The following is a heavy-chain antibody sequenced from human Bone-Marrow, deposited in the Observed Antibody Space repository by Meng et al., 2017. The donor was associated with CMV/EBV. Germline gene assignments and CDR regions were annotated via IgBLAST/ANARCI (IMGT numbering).Heavy chain of an antibody. CDR1: GFTFSSYW. J-gene: IGHJ5*02. V-gene: IGHV3-74*01. CDR3: ARGHYDFWSGYRGEFGWFDP. D-gene: IGHD3-3*01. Sequence: GGSLRLSCAASGFTFSSYWMHWVRQAPGKGLVWVSRINSDGSSTSYADSVKGRFTISRDNAKNTLYLQMNSLRAEDTAVYYCARGHYDFWSGYRGEFGWFDPWGQGTLVTVSS. CDR2: INSDGSST.